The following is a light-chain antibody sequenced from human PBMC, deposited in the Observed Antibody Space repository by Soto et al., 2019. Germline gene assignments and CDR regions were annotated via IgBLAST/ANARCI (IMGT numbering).Light chain of an antibody. CDR2: GAS. J-gene: IGKJ5*01. Sequence: EIVLTQSPGTLSLSPGERATLSCRASQSVSNNYLAWYQQKPGQAPRLLIYGASTRATGIPARFSGSGSGTEFSLTISRLEPEDFAVYYCQYYGDSLSITFGQGTRLEIK. V-gene: IGKV3-20*01. CDR3: QYYGDSLSIT. CDR1: QSVSNNY.